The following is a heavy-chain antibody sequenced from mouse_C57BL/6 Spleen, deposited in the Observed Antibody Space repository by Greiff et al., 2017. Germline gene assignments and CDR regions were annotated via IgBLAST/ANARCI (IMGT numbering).Heavy chain of an antibody. CDR1: GFTFSDYY. D-gene: IGHD2-3*01. J-gene: IGHJ4*01. CDR2: INYDGSST. CDR3: ARDGGVTAGAMDY. V-gene: IGHV5-16*01. Sequence: EVKLVESEGGLVQPGSSMKLSCTASGFTFSDYYMAWVRQVPEKGLEWVANINYDGSSTYYLDSLKSRFIISRDNAKNILYLQMSSLKSEDTATYYCARDGGVTAGAMDYWGQGTSVTVSS.